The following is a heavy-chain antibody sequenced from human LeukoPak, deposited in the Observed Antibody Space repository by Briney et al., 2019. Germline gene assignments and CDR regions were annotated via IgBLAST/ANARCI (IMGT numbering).Heavy chain of an antibody. CDR2: ISAYNGNT. J-gene: IGHJ3*02. D-gene: IGHD3-22*01. V-gene: IGHV1-18*01. CDR1: GYTFTSYG. CDR3: ARAGRNYYDSSGYYSADAFDI. Sequence: SVKVSCKASGYTFTSYGISWVRQAPGQGLEWMGWISAYNGNTNYAQKLQGRVTMTTDTSTSTAYMELRSLRSEDTAVYYCARAGRNYYDSSGYYSADAFDIWGQGTMVTVSS.